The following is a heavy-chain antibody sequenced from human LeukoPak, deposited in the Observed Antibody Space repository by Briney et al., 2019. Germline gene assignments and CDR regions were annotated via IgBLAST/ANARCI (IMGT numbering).Heavy chain of an antibody. CDR1: GFTFSNAW. D-gene: IGHD3-22*01. CDR3: STTYYYDSSEGY. J-gene: IGHJ4*02. Sequence: GGSLRLSCTASGFTFSNAWMSWVRQAPGKGLEWVGRIKSKPAGGSRDYAAPIKGRFTISRDDSKNTLYLQVNSLKTEDTAVYYCSTTYYYDSSEGYWGQGTLVTVSS. CDR2: IKSKPAGGSR. V-gene: IGHV3-15*01.